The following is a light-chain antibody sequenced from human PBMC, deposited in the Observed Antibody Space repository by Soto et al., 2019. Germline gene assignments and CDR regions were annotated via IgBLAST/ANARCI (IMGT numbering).Light chain of an antibody. CDR1: QSVLYSSNNRKY. V-gene: IGKV4-1*01. CDR2: WAS. Sequence: DIVMTQSPDSLAVSLGERATIKCKSSQSVLYSSNNRKYLAWYQQKPGQPPKLLIYWASTRESVVPDRFSGSGSATDFTLTISGLQAEDVAVYYCQQYYTTPRTFGQGTKVEIK. CDR3: QQYYTTPRT. J-gene: IGKJ1*01.